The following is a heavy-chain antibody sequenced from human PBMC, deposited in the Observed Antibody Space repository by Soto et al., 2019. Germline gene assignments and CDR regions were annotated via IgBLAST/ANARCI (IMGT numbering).Heavy chain of an antibody. Sequence: QVQLQESGPGLVKPSETLSLTCTVSGGSISSYYWSWIRQPPGKGLEWIGYIYYSGSTNYNPSLKSRVTXSXDXXKNQFSLKLSSVTAADTAVYYCARTLFTYGNWFDPWGQGTLVTVSS. CDR3: ARTLFTYGNWFDP. V-gene: IGHV4-59*01. CDR2: IYYSGST. J-gene: IGHJ5*02. D-gene: IGHD4-17*01. CDR1: GGSISSYY.